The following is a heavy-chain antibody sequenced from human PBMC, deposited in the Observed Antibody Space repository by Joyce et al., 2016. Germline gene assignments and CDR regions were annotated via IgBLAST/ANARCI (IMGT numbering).Heavy chain of an antibody. D-gene: IGHD4-11*01. V-gene: IGHV4-30-2*01. CDR1: GGSISRGCYS. CDR2: IYHSGTT. J-gene: IGHJ4*02. Sequence: QLQLQESGSGLVKPSETLSLTCAVSGGSISRGCYSWSWIRQPPGKGLEWIGYIYHSGTTYYNPSLKSRVTMSVDRSKNQFSLMLSSVTAADTAVYYCARVDDYSNYADYWGQGTLVTVSS. CDR3: ARVDDYSNYADY.